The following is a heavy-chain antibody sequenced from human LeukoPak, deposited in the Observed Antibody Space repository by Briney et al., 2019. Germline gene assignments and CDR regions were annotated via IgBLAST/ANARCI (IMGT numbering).Heavy chain of an antibody. V-gene: IGHV3-7*01. CDR1: GFTFSSYW. CDR3: ARDLNWKYDY. Sequence: GRSLRLSCAASGFTFSSYWTNWVRQAPGKGLEWVANIKQDGSAKGVLDSGKGRFTISRDNSKNSLYLEMNSLRDDDTAVYYCARDLNWKYDYWGQGTLVTVSS. D-gene: IGHD1-1*01. CDR2: IKQDGSAK. J-gene: IGHJ4*02.